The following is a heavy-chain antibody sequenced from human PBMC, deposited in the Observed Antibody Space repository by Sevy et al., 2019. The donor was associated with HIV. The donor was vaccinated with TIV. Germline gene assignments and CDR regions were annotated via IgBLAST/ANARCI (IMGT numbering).Heavy chain of an antibody. CDR2: ISGSGGSS. D-gene: IGHD3-22*01. CDR3: AKDLYYDNSLFDY. J-gene: IGHJ4*02. V-gene: IGHV3-23*01. Sequence: GGSLRLTCVASEFRLSNYAMNWVRQAPGKGLEWVSGISGSGGSSYYADSVKGRFTISRDNSKNTLYLQMNSLRAEDTAMYYCAKDLYYDNSLFDYWVQGILVTVSS. CDR1: EFRLSNYA.